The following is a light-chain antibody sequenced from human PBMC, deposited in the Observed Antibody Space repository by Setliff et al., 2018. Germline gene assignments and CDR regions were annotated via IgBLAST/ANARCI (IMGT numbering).Light chain of an antibody. CDR1: SSDVGGYDL. V-gene: IGLV2-23*02. CDR3: CSYARSGTYVV. J-gene: IGLJ2*01. CDR2: EVN. Sequence: QSVLTQPASVSGSLGQSITISCTGTSSDVGGYDLVSWYQQSPGKAPKVLIYEVNKRPSGVSNRFSGSKSGNTASLTISGLQAEDEADYYCCSYARSGTYVVFGGGTKVTVL.